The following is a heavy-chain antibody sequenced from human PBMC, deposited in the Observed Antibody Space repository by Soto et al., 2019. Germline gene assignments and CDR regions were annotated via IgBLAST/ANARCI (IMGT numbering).Heavy chain of an antibody. J-gene: IGHJ4*02. V-gene: IGHV3-11*01. Sequence: GGSLRLSCAASGFTFSDYYMSWIRQAPGKGLEWVSYISSSCSTIYYADSVKGRFTISRDNAKNSLYLQMNSLRAEDTAVYYCAIDSFAIRAAGTPHFDYWGQGTLVTVSS. D-gene: IGHD6-13*01. CDR2: ISSSCSTI. CDR3: AIDSFAIRAAGTPHFDY. CDR1: GFTFSDYY.